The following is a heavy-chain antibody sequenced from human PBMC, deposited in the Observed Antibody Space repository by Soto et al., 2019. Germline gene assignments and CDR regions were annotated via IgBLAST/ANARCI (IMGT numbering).Heavy chain of an antibody. D-gene: IGHD3-10*01. J-gene: IGHJ6*02. CDR1: GFTVSSNY. Sequence: GALRLSCAASGFTVSSNYMSWVRQAPGKGLEWVSVIYSGGSTYYADSVKGRFTISRDNSKNTLYLQMNSLRAEDTAVYYCARGGRITMVRGVIITYYYYGMDVWGQGTTVTVSS. CDR2: IYSGGST. CDR3: ARGGRITMVRGVIITYYYYGMDV. V-gene: IGHV3-53*01.